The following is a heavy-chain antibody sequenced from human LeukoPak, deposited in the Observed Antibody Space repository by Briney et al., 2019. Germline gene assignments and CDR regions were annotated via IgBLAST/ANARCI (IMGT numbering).Heavy chain of an antibody. CDR3: AKVGVIYGFDY. J-gene: IGHJ4*02. D-gene: IGHD3-16*02. CDR2: ISGSGGST. V-gene: IGHV3-23*01. Sequence: GGSLRLSCAASGFTFSSYAMSWVRQAPGKGLEWVSAISGSGGSTYYADSEKGRFTISRDNSKNTLYLQMNSMRAEDTAVYYCAKVGVIYGFDYWGQGTLVTVSS. CDR1: GFTFSSYA.